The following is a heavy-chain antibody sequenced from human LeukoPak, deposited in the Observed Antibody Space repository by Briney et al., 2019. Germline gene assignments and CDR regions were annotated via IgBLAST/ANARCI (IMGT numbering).Heavy chain of an antibody. J-gene: IGHJ4*02. D-gene: IGHD6-19*01. CDR2: MNPLSGNT. CDR3: VRSLAVDGTRAY. V-gene: IGHV1-8*01. Sequence: RASVKVSCKASGYSFVTSDINWVRQAAGQGLEWMGWMNPLSGNTGYAQKFQGRVTMTRNTSTGTAYMELSSLRSEDTAVYYCVRSLAVDGTRAYWGQGTPVIVSS. CDR1: GYSFVTSD.